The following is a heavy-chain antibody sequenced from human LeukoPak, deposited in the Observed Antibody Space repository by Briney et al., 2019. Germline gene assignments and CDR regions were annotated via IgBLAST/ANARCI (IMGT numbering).Heavy chain of an antibody. V-gene: IGHV4-59*01. J-gene: IGHJ6*02. Sequence: KTSETLSLTCTVSGGSISSYYWSWIRQPPGKGLGWIGYIYYSGSTNYNPSLKSRVTISVDTSKNQFSLKLSSVTAADTAVYYCARDRVGGYYYYYGMDVWGQGTTVTVSS. CDR3: ARDRVGGYYYYYGMDV. CDR2: IYYSGST. CDR1: GGSISSYY.